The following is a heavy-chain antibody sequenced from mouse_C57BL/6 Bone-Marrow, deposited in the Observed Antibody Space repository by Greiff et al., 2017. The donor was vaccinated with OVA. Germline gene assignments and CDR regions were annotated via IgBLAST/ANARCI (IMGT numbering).Heavy chain of an antibody. CDR2: IRNKANGYTT. Sequence: EVKLMESGGGLVQPGGSLNLSCAASGFTFTDYYMSWVRQPPGKALEWLGFIRNKANGYTTEYSASVKGRFTISRDNSQSILYLQMNALRAEDSATYYCARTGYYFDYWGQGTTLTVSS. D-gene: IGHD2-2*01. CDR1: GFTFTDYY. CDR3: ARTGYYFDY. V-gene: IGHV7-3*01. J-gene: IGHJ2*01.